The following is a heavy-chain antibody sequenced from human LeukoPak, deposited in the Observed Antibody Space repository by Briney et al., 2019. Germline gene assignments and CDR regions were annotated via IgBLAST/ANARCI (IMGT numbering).Heavy chain of an antibody. CDR1: GFTFSSYS. Sequence: GGSLRLSCAASGFTFSSYSMNWVRQAPGKGLEWVSSISSSSSYIYYADSVKGRFTISRDNAENSLYLQMNSLRAGDTAVYYCGRSLGYSSFPGFDYWGQGTQVTVSS. D-gene: IGHD6-13*01. V-gene: IGHV3-21*01. J-gene: IGHJ4*02. CDR3: GRSLGYSSFPGFDY. CDR2: ISSSSSYI.